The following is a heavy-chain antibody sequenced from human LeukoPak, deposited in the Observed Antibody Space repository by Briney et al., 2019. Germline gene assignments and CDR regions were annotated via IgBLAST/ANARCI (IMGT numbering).Heavy chain of an antibody. CDR2: INPNSGAT. Sequence: GASVKVSCKASGYTFTCYYMHWVRQAPGQGLEWMGWINPNSGATNNAQKFQGRVTMTRDTSISRAYMELSRLRSDDTAVYYCARDEPPSVSSTSRERFLEWFPNWFDPWGQGTLVTVSS. D-gene: IGHD3-3*01. V-gene: IGHV1-2*02. CDR3: ARDEPPSVSSTSRERFLEWFPNWFDP. J-gene: IGHJ5*02. CDR1: GYTFTCYY.